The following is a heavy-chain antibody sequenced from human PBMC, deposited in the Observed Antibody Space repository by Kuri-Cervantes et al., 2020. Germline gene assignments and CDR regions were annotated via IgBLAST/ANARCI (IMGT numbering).Heavy chain of an antibody. V-gene: IGHV3-9*01. CDR3: AKALGSVRRGYYFDY. J-gene: IGHJ4*02. Sequence: SLKISCAASGFTFDDYAMHWVRQTPGKGLEWVSGISWNSGRIAYVDSVKGRFTISRDNAKNSLYLQMNSLRTEDTAFYYCAKALGSVRRGYYFDYWGQGTLVTVSS. D-gene: IGHD6-19*01. CDR1: GFTFDDYA. CDR2: ISWNSGRI.